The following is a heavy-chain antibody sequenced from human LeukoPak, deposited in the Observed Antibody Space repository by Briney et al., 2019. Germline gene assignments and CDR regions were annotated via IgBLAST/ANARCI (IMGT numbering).Heavy chain of an antibody. D-gene: IGHD3-10*01. CDR2: ISSSSSYI. V-gene: IGHV3-21*01. CDR3: ARDLPLPADHYYGSGSENY. Sequence: PGGSLRLSCAASGFTFSSYSMNWVRQAPGKGLEWVSSISSSSSYIYYADSVKGRFTISRDNAKNSLYLQMNSLRAEDTAVYYCARDLPLPADHYYGSGSENYWGQGTLVTVSS. J-gene: IGHJ4*02. CDR1: GFTFSSYS.